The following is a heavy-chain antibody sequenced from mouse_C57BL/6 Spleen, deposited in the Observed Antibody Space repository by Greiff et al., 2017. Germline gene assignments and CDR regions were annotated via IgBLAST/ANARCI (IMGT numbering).Heavy chain of an antibody. CDR1: GYTFTSYW. CDR3: ARSGGSSFFDY. CDR2: IDPSETYT. J-gene: IGHJ2*01. Sequence: QVQLQQPGAELVKPGASVKLSCKASGYTFTSYWMQWVKQRPGQGLEWIGQIDPSETYTNYNQKFKGKATLAVETSSRTAYMQRSSLTAEDAAVYYCARSGGSSFFDYWGQGTTLTVSS. D-gene: IGHD1-1*01. V-gene: IGHV1-50*01.